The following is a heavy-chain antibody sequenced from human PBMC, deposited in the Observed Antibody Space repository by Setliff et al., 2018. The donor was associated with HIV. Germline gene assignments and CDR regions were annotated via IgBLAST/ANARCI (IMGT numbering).Heavy chain of an antibody. CDR2: INSDGTST. D-gene: IGHD1-26*01. J-gene: IGHJ4*02. CDR3: ATWQGYSGSSRAFDY. Sequence: GASLKISCAASGFTFSTYWMHWVRQAPGKGLVWVSRINSDGTSTSYADSVKGRFTISRDNAKNALYLQMNSLRAEDTAVYYCATWQGYSGSSRAFDYWGQGRLVTVSS. V-gene: IGHV3-74*01. CDR1: GFTFSTYW.